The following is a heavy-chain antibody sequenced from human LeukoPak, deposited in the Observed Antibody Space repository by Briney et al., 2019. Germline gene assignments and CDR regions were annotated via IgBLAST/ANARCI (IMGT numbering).Heavy chain of an antibody. D-gene: IGHD2-15*01. CDR3: AKDPRSHCSGGSCYPDY. CDR1: GFTFTSYA. J-gene: IGHJ4*02. Sequence: GGSLRLSCAASGFTFTSYAMSWVRQAPGKGLDWVSSISGSGGSTYYADSVKGRFTISRDNSKNTLYLQMNSLRAEDTAVYYCAKDPRSHCSGGSCYPDYWGQGTLVTVSS. CDR2: ISGSGGST. V-gene: IGHV3-23*01.